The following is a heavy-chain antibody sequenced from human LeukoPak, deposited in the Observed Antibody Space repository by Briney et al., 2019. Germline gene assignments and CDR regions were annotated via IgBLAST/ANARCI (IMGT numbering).Heavy chain of an antibody. CDR2: ISGGGGTI. D-gene: IGHD5-18*01. Sequence: GGSLRLSCAASGFIFSNHAMCWVRQAPGKGLEWVSTISGGGGTIYYADSVKGRFTISRDNSKNTLYLQMISLRAEDTAVYYCAKRGGYSYANTPYFYYMDVWGKGTTVTVSS. V-gene: IGHV3-23*01. CDR3: AKRGGYSYANTPYFYYMDV. CDR1: GFIFSNHA. J-gene: IGHJ6*03.